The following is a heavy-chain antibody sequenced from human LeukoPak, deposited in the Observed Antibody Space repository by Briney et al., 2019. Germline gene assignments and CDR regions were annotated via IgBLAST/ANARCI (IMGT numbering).Heavy chain of an antibody. Sequence: GGSLRLSCAASGFTFSRFWMHWVRQAPGKGLVWVARIQSDGGRTDYADSVEGRFSISRDNAKSSLYLQMNSLRAEDTAVYYCATLPVGDGYNDYWGQGTLVTVSS. D-gene: IGHD5-24*01. CDR3: ATLPVGDGYNDY. J-gene: IGHJ4*02. CDR1: GFTFSRFW. CDR2: IQSDGGRT. V-gene: IGHV3-74*01.